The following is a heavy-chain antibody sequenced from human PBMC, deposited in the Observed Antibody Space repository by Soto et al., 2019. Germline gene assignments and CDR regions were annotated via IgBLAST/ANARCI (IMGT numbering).Heavy chain of an antibody. V-gene: IGHV3-33*01. Sequence: QVQLVESGGGVVQPGRSLRLSCAASGFTFSSYGMHWVRQAPGKGLEWVAVIWYDGSNKYYADSVKGRFTISRDNSKNTLYLQMNSLKAEHTAVYYCARDKAVGYDILTGYYRRVYYYGMDVWGQGTTVTVSS. D-gene: IGHD3-9*01. CDR3: ARDKAVGYDILTGYYRRVYYYGMDV. CDR1: GFTFSSYG. CDR2: IWYDGSNK. J-gene: IGHJ6*02.